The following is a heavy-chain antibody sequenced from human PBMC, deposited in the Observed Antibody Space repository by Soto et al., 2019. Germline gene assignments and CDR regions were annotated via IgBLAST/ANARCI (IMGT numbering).Heavy chain of an antibody. V-gene: IGHV4-34*01. J-gene: IGHJ5*02. CDR3: ARGGGYSSSWYLGYNWFDP. Sequence: LSLTCAVYGGSFSGYYWSWIRQPPGKGLEWIGEINHSGSTNYNPSLKSRVTISVDTSKNQFSLKLSSVTAADTAVYYCARGGGYSSSWYLGYNWFDPWGQGTLVTVSS. CDR2: INHSGST. CDR1: GGSFSGYY. D-gene: IGHD6-13*01.